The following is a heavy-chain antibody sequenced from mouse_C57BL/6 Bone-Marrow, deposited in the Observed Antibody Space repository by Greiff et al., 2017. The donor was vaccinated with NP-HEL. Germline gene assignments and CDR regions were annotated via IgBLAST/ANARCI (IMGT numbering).Heavy chain of an antibody. CDR2: IRSKSSNYAT. CDR3: VRAPYVSSPSYWYFDV. D-gene: IGHD1-1*01. J-gene: IGHJ1*03. Sequence: EVQLQESGGGLVQPKGSLKLSCAASGFTFNTYAMHWVRQAPGKGLEWVARIRSKSSNYATYYADSVKDRFTISRDDSQSMLYLQMNNLKTEYTAMYYCVRAPYVSSPSYWYFDVWGTGTTVTVSS. V-gene: IGHV10-3*01. CDR1: GFTFNTYA.